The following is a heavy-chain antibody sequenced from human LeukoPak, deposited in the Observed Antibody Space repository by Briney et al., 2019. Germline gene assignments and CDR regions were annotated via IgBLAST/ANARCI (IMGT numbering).Heavy chain of an antibody. J-gene: IGHJ4*02. CDR2: ISAYNGNT. CDR1: GYTFTSYG. D-gene: IGHD3-22*01. V-gene: IGHV1-18*01. Sequence: ASVKVSCKASGYTFTSYGISWVRQAPGQGLEWMGWISAYNGNTNYAQKLQGRVTMTTDTSTSTAYMELRSPRSDDTAVYYCARGGGNYYDSSGSLDYWGQGTLVTVSS. CDR3: ARGGGNYYDSSGSLDY.